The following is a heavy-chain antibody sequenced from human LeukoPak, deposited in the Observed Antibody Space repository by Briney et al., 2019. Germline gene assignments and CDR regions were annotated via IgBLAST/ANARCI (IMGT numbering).Heavy chain of an antibody. J-gene: IGHJ3*02. CDR3: ARGPYTYDSSAAFDI. CDR2: RSGRGGT. CDR1: CDFIISGDGY. Sequence: SETLSLTCTVSCDFIISGDGYRRGIREPARGVLEWVVSRSGRGGTNYDASVKSRVTISVDTSKNKFSLQLSCLSAADTAVYFCARGPYTYDSSAAFDIWGQGTMVTVSS. V-gene: IGHV4-61*02. D-gene: IGHD3-22*01.